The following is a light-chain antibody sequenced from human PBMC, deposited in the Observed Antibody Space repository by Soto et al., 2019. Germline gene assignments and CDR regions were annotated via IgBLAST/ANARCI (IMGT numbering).Light chain of an antibody. CDR3: QQRSNWPIT. J-gene: IGKJ3*01. CDR1: QSVSSY. Sequence: DIQLTQSPATLSLSLGERATLSCRASQSVSSYLAWYQQKPGQAPRLLIYDASNLATGIPARFSGSGSGTDFTLTISSLEPEDFAAYYCQQRSNWPITFGPGTKVDIK. CDR2: DAS. V-gene: IGKV3-11*01.